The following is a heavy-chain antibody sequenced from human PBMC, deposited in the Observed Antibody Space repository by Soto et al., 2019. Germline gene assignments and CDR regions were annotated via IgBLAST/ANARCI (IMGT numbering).Heavy chain of an antibody. D-gene: IGHD2-15*01. CDR3: TGGGRLACPDDSWFDP. CDR1: GFTFSIYD. J-gene: IGHJ5*02. Sequence: EVQLVESGGGLVQPGGSLRLSCAASGFTFSIYDMTWVRQAPGKGLEWVATIKQDGSDKYYVDSVKGRFTISRDNAKNSVYLQMTGLTDEDTGVYVGTGGGRLACPDDSWFDPWGQGTLVTVSS. V-gene: IGHV3-7*05. CDR2: IKQDGSDK.